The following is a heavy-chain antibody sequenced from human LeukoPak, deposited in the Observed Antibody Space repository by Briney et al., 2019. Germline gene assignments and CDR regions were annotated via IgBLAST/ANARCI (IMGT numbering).Heavy chain of an antibody. Sequence: ASVKVSCKASGYSFSTYAMHWVRQAPGQGLEWMGWINAGNGVTKYSPKFQDRFTITRDTSASTAYMELSGLRSEDTAVYYCARPPLYYYDTSHYDYWGQGTLVTVSS. V-gene: IGHV1-3*01. CDR3: ARPPLYYYDTSHYDY. J-gene: IGHJ4*02. CDR1: GYSFSTYA. CDR2: INAGNGVT. D-gene: IGHD3-22*01.